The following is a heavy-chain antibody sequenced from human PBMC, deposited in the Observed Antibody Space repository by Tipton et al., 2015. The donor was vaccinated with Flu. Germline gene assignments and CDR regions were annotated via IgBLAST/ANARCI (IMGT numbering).Heavy chain of an antibody. D-gene: IGHD3-10*01. V-gene: IGHV4-4*07. J-gene: IGHJ5*01. CDR2: MYSSGTT. Sequence: TLSLTCTVSGGSISSFYWSWIRQPAGKGLEWIGRMYSSGTTKYNPSLKSRVTMSVDTTKNQFSLKLSSVTAADTAVYYCARGSGSGTYMIFDFLGQVTLVTVSS. CDR1: GGSISSFY. CDR3: ARGSGSGTYMIFDF.